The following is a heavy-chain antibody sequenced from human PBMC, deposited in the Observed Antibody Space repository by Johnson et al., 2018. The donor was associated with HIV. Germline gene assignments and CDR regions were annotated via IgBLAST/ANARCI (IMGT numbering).Heavy chain of an antibody. CDR3: AKKLGVLTVPWAFDI. V-gene: IGHV3-30-3*02. CDR1: GLNFSDFS. D-gene: IGHD3-10*01. CDR2: ISSDGGAE. Sequence: QVQLVESGGGVVQPGRSMKLSCAASGLNFSDFSMHWVRQAPGEGLERVAVISSDGGAEYYADSVKGRFTISRDNSKNTLYLQMNSLRAEDTAVYYCAKKLGVLTVPWAFDILGQGTMVTGSS. J-gene: IGHJ3*02.